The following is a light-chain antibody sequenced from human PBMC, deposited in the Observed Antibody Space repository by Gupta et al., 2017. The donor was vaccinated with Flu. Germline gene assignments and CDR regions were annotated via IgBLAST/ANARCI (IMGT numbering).Light chain of an antibody. CDR3: QQYGSSRYS. Sequence: EIVLTQSPDTLSLSPGERATLSCRASQSVSSSYLAWYQQKPGQAPRLLMYGASNRAIGIPDRFSGSGSGTDFTLTISRLEPEDFAVYYCQQYGSSRYSFGQGTKREI. J-gene: IGKJ2*03. V-gene: IGKV3-20*01. CDR2: GAS. CDR1: QSVSSSY.